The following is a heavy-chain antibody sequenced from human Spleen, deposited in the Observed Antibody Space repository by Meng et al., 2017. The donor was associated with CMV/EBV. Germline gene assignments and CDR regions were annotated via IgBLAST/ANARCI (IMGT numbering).Heavy chain of an antibody. Sequence: GSYYWSWIRQPPGKGLEWIGYIYSSGSTNYNPSLKNRVTISLDTSKNQFSLRLSSVTAADTAVYYCARDWPVRYTSSGDYYYGMDVWGQGTTVTVSS. CDR3: ARDWPVRYTSSGDYYYGMDV. D-gene: IGHD6-6*01. V-gene: IGHV4-61*01. CDR2: IYSSGST. CDR1: GSYY. J-gene: IGHJ6*02.